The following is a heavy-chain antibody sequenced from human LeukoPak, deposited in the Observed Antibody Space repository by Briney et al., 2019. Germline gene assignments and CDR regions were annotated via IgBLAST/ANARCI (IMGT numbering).Heavy chain of an antibody. CDR2: ISGSGGST. V-gene: IGHV3-23*01. J-gene: IGHJ4*02. Sequence: GGSLRLSCAASGFTFSSYAMSWVRQVLGKGLERVSAISGSGGSTYYADSVKGRFTISRDNSKNTLYLQMNSLRAEDTAVYYCAKDVSRQYGSGSYEFYYWGQGTLVTVSS. CDR1: GFTFSSYA. CDR3: AKDVSRQYGSGSYEFYY. D-gene: IGHD3-10*01.